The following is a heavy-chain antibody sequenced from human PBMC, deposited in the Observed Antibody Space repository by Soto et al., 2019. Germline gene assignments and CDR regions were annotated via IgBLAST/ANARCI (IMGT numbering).Heavy chain of an antibody. CDR2: INPNSGGT. Sequence: GASVKVSCKASGYTFTGYYMHWVRQAPGQGLEWMGWINPNSGGTNYAQKFQGRVTMTRDTSISTAYMELSRLRSDDTAVYYCARDYFALRGEYCTNGVCSLPYYYGMDVWGQGTTVTV. CDR3: ARDYFALRGEYCTNGVCSLPYYYGMDV. D-gene: IGHD2-8*01. V-gene: IGHV1-2*02. CDR1: GYTFTGYY. J-gene: IGHJ6*02.